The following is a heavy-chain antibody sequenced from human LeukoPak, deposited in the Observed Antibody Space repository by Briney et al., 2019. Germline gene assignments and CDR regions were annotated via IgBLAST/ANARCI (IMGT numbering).Heavy chain of an antibody. CDR2: IYYSGST. CDR1: GGSISSSSYY. J-gene: IGHJ4*02. CDR3: ARSTGHHEYYDFWSGFCFDY. V-gene: IGHV4-39*01. Sequence: PSETLSLTCTVSGGSISSSSYYWGWIRQPPGKGLEWIGSIYYSGSTYYNPSLKSRVTISVDTSKNQFSLKLSSVTAADTAVYYCARSTGHHEYYDFWSGFCFDYWGQGTLVTVSS. D-gene: IGHD3-3*01.